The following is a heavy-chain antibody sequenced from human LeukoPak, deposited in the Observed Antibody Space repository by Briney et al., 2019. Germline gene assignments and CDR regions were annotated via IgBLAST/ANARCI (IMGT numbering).Heavy chain of an antibody. Sequence: ASVKVSCKASGYTFTSYYMHWVRQAPGQGLEWMGIINPSGGSTSYAQKFQGRVTITADESTSTAYMELSSLRSEDTAVYYCARGRDGSGSYFYYYYYYGMDVWGQGTTVTVSS. CDR2: INPSGGST. D-gene: IGHD3-10*01. V-gene: IGHV1-46*01. CDR1: GYTFTSYY. CDR3: ARGRDGSGSYFYYYYYYGMDV. J-gene: IGHJ6*02.